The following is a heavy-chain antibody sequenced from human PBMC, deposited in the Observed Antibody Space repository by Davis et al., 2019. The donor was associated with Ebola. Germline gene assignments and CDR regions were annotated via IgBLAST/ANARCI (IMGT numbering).Heavy chain of an antibody. CDR3: ARERLAAAGGNWFDP. J-gene: IGHJ5*02. CDR2: INSDGSST. Sequence: GESLKISCAASGFTFSSYWMHWVRQVPGKGLVWVSRINSDGSSTSYADSVKGRFTISRDNAKNTLYLQMNSLRAEDTAVYYCARERLAAAGGNWFDPWGQGTLVTVSS. CDR1: GFTFSSYW. V-gene: IGHV3-74*01. D-gene: IGHD6-13*01.